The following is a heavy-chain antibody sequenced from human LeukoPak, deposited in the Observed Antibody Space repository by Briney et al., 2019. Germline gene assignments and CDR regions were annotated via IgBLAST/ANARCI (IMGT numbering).Heavy chain of an antibody. V-gene: IGHV3-15*01. Sequence: GGSLRLSCAASGFTFSNAWMSWVRQAPGRGLEWIGLIKSKTDGGTTVYAAPVKGRFNISRDDSKNTLYLQMNSLKTEDTAVYYCTTGYGSGNACDLWGQGTLVTVSS. D-gene: IGHD3-10*01. J-gene: IGHJ5*02. CDR3: TTGYGSGNACDL. CDR2: IKSKTDGGTT. CDR1: GFTFSNAW.